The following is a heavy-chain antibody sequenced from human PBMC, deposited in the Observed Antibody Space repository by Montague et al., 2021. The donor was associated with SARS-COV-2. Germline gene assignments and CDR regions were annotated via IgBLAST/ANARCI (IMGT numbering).Heavy chain of an antibody. CDR1: GFTFGVYE. CDR2: INDGSGVT. D-gene: IGHD2-2*01. J-gene: IGHJ4*02. V-gene: IGHV3-48*03. Sequence: SLRLSCAASGFTFGVYEMNWVRQTPGKGLEWVSCINDGSGVTYYADSVMGRFTISRDNAESTLYLQMNSLRAEDTAVYYCAAAVPVAVDSWGQGTLVTVSS. CDR3: AAAVPVAVDS.